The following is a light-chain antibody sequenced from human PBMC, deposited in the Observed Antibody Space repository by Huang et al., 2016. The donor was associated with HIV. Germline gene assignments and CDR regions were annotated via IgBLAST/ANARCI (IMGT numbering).Light chain of an antibody. CDR2: AAS. Sequence: IQLTQSPSSLSASVGDRVTITCRASQGISSYLAWYQEKSGKAPKLRIYAASTLQSGGPSRFSGSGSGTEFTLTISSLQSEDFATYYCQQLNSYPRTFGQGTKVEIK. V-gene: IGKV1-9*01. CDR1: QGISSY. CDR3: QQLNSYPRT. J-gene: IGKJ1*01.